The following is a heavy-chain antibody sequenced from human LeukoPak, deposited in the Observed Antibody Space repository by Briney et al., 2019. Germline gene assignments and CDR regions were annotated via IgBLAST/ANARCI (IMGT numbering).Heavy chain of an antibody. Sequence: GRSLRLSCAASGFTFSSYAMHWVRQAPGKGLEWVAVISYDGSNKYYADSVKGRFTISRDNSKNTLYPQMNSLRAEDTAVYYCARDSRYSSGGGYSQYWGQGTLVTVSS. J-gene: IGHJ4*02. V-gene: IGHV3-30-3*01. CDR1: GFTFSSYA. CDR2: ISYDGSNK. D-gene: IGHD6-19*01. CDR3: ARDSRYSSGGGYSQY.